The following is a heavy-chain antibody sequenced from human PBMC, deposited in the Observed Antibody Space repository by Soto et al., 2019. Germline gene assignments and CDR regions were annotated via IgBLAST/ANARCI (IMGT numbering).Heavy chain of an antibody. CDR1: GGSISSYF. J-gene: IGHJ4*02. CDR2: FYYSWST. CDR3: AGVGYCGGDCSFPDY. D-gene: IGHD2-21*02. Sequence: QVQLQESGPGLVKPSETLSLTCTVSGGSISSYFWSWIRQPPGKGLEWIGYFYYSWSTNYNPSLKRRVTISVDTSTNQFSLKLRSVTAADTAVYYCAGVGYCGGDCSFPDYWGQGTLVTVSS. V-gene: IGHV4-59*01.